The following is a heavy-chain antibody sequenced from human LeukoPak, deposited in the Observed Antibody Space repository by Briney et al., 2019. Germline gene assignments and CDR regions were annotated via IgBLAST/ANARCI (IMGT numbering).Heavy chain of an antibody. D-gene: IGHD3-22*01. V-gene: IGHV4-61*02. CDR3: ANGADSSNYFLYY. Sequence: PSQTLSLTCTVSGGSISSGSYYWNWIRQPAGKGLEWIGRIYASGITNYHPSLKSRVAISVDTSKNQFSLRLSSVTAADTAVYYCANGADSSNYFLYYWGQGILVTVSS. CDR1: GGSISSGSYY. J-gene: IGHJ4*02. CDR2: IYASGIT.